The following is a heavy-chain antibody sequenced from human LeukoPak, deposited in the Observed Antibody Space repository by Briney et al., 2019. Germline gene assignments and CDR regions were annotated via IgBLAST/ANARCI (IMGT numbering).Heavy chain of an antibody. Sequence: GGSLRLSCAASGFTFSDYYMSWIRQAPGKGLEWVSYISSSGSTIYYADSVKGRFTISRDNAKNSLYLHMNSLRAEDTAVYYCARNYDFWSGYYTSYYYGMDVWGQGTTVTVSS. CDR2: ISSSGSTI. CDR3: ARNYDFWSGYYTSYYYGMDV. J-gene: IGHJ6*02. D-gene: IGHD3-3*01. V-gene: IGHV3-11*01. CDR1: GFTFSDYY.